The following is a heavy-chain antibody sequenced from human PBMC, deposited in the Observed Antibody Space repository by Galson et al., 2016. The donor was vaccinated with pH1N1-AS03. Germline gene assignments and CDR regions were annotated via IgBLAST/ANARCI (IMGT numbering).Heavy chain of an antibody. Sequence: SVKVSCKASGHIFTGFHVHWVRQAPGQGLEWMGWIDPNSGVTNYAQKFQAWVTMTRETSSNTAHMELSGLKSDDTAVYYCARDPRGPCSSSTCATAYYFGMDVWGQGTTVIVSS. J-gene: IGHJ6*02. CDR2: IDPNSGVT. V-gene: IGHV1-2*04. CDR3: ARDPRGPCSSSTCATAYYFGMDV. D-gene: IGHD2-2*01. CDR1: GHIFTGFH.